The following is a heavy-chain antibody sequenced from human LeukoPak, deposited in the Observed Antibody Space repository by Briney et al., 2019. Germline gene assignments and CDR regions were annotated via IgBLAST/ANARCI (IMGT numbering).Heavy chain of an antibody. D-gene: IGHD3-22*01. J-gene: IGHJ4*02. Sequence: QAGGSLRLSCAASGFTFINAWMNWVRQTPGKGLEWVGRINSNANGGTTEYSAPVKGRFTISRDDSKNTVYLQMNSLKTEDTAVYYCTRGSNSFDSSDFDCWGQGTLVTVSS. CDR1: GFTFINAW. CDR3: TRGSNSFDSSDFDC. V-gene: IGHV3-15*01. CDR2: INSNANGGTT.